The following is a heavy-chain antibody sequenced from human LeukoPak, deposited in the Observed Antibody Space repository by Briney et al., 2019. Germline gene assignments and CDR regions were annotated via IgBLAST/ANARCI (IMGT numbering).Heavy chain of an antibody. CDR2: ISWNSGSI. D-gene: IGHD3-22*01. Sequence: HAGGSLRLSCAASGFTFDDYAMHWVRQAPGKGLEWVSGISWNSGSIGYADSVKGRFTISRDNAKNSLYLQMNSLRAEDMALYYCAKDRGYDSSGYWFDYWGQGTLVTVSS. J-gene: IGHJ4*02. V-gene: IGHV3-9*03. CDR1: GFTFDDYA. CDR3: AKDRGYDSSGYWFDY.